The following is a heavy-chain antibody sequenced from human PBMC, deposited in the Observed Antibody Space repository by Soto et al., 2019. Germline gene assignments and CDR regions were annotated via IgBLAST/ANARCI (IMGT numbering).Heavy chain of an antibody. D-gene: IGHD3-3*01. CDR2: ISAYNGNT. CDR3: ARDPQVVTIFGVVPPNWFDP. Sequence: ASVKVSCKASGYTFTSYGISWVRQAPGQGLEWMGWISAYNGNTNYAQKFQGRVTMTTDTSTSTAYMELRSLRSDDTAVYYCARDPQVVTIFGVVPPNWFDPWGQGTLVPSPQ. CDR1: GYTFTSYG. V-gene: IGHV1-18*01. J-gene: IGHJ5*02.